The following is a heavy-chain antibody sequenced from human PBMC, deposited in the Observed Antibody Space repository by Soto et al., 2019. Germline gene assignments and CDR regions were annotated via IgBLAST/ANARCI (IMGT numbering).Heavy chain of an antibody. CDR3: ARVWVGASADGLDF. D-gene: IGHD1-26*01. V-gene: IGHV1-2*02. J-gene: IGHJ6*02. CDR2: INPKSGVA. CDR1: GYTFTAYY. Sequence: QLQLVQSGAEVKRAGASVKVSCKASGYTFTAYYMYWLRQAPGQGLEWMGWINPKSGVANYAQKFQDRVTLTRDRSTVTANMELSRLRSDDTAVYYWARVWVGASADGLDFWGQGTTVTVSS.